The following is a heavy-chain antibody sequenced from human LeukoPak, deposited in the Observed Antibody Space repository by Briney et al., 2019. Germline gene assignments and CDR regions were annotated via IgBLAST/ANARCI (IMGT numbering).Heavy chain of an antibody. Sequence: ASETLSLTCTVSGGSISSGGYYWSWIRRHPGKGLEWIVYIYYSGSTNYNPSLKSRVTISVDTSKNQFSLRLSSVTAADTAVYYCARLPTPRVGHFDYWGQGTLVTVSS. D-gene: IGHD1-26*01. V-gene: IGHV4-61*08. CDR3: ARLPTPRVGHFDY. J-gene: IGHJ4*02. CDR2: IYYSGST. CDR1: GGSISSGGYY.